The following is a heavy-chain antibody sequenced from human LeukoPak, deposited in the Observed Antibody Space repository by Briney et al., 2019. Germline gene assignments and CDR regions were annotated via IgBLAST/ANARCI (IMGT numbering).Heavy chain of an antibody. J-gene: IGHJ4*02. D-gene: IGHD5-18*01. V-gene: IGHV3-21*01. CDR1: GFTFSSYS. CDR2: ISNSRTYI. CDR3: ARGSGYSYGFTGRERTKSRLDY. Sequence: GGSLRLSCAASGFTFSSYSMIWVRQAPGKGLEWVSSISNSRTYIYYADSVKGRFTISRDSAKNSVYLKMNSLRAEDTAVYYCARGSGYSYGFTGRERTKSRLDYWGQGTLVTVSS.